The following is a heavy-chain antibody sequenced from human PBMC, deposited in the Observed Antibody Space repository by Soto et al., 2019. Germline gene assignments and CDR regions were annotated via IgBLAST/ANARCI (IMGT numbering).Heavy chain of an antibody. D-gene: IGHD6-6*01. CDR2: IYYSGST. Sequence: AETLSLTCTVSGGSISSSSYYWGWIRQPPGKGLEWIGSIYYSGSTYYNPSLKSRVTISVDTSKNQFSLKLSSVTAADTAVYYCARQGEIAAEYYYYGMDVWGQGTTVTVS. V-gene: IGHV4-39*01. CDR3: ARQGEIAAEYYYYGMDV. CDR1: GGSISSSSYY. J-gene: IGHJ6*02.